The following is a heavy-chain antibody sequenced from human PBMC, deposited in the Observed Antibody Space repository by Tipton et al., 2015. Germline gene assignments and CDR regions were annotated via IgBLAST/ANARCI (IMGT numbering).Heavy chain of an antibody. D-gene: IGHD3-9*01. V-gene: IGHV4-61*01. CDR2: IYYSGNT. Sequence: TLSLTCTVSGGSVTSGSYYWNWIRQPPGKGLEWLGHIYYSGNTNYNPSLKSRVTMSVDTSKNQFSLKLSSVTAADTAVYFCARDGRYDILTGHSHQYGMDVWGQGTTVTVSS. CDR1: GGSVTSGSYY. CDR3: ARDGRYDILTGHSHQYGMDV. J-gene: IGHJ6*02.